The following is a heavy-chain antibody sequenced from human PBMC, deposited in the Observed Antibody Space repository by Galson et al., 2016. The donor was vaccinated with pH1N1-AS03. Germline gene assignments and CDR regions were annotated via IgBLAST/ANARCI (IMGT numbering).Heavy chain of an antibody. CDR1: GFSFSTYS. V-gene: IGHV3-30*04. Sequence: SLRLSCAASGFSFSTYSVHWVRQAPGRGLEWVALISYDGTKKFYADSVRGRFTISRDTSENTVYLQMNSLRVEDTAVYYCTRASGSGWYGSYYDYWGQGTLVPVSS. CDR3: TRASGSGWYGSYYDY. CDR2: ISYDGTKK. J-gene: IGHJ4*02. D-gene: IGHD6-19*01.